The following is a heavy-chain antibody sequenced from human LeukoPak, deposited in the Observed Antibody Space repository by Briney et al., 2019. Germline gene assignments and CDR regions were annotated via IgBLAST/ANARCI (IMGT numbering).Heavy chain of an antibody. D-gene: IGHD1-1*01. Sequence: PGGSLRLSCAAFGFTFSSYAMHWVRQAPGKGLEWVAVISYDGSNKYYADSVKGRFTISRDNSKNTLYLQMNSLRAEDTAVYYCAREVESTSDWGQGTLVTVSS. V-gene: IGHV3-30*04. J-gene: IGHJ4*02. CDR2: ISYDGSNK. CDR1: GFTFSSYA. CDR3: AREVESTSD.